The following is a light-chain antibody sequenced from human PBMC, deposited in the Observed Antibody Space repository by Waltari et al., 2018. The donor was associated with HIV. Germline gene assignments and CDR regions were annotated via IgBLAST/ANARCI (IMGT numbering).Light chain of an antibody. CDR1: SSNIGNNH. J-gene: IGLJ2*01. CDR3: AAWDDSLSGV. Sequence: QSVLTQPPSASGTPGQRVTIYCSGGSSNIGNNHVYWYQQFPGTAPKLLIYRNNQRPSVVPDRLSGSKSGTSASLVISGLRSEDEADYYCAAWDDSLSGVFGGGTKVTVL. V-gene: IGLV1-47*01. CDR2: RNN.